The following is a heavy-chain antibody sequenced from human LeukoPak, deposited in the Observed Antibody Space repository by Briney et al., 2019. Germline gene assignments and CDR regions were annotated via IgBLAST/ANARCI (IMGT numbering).Heavy chain of an antibody. J-gene: IGHJ4*02. D-gene: IGHD1-26*01. CDR2: ISPTGSTT. V-gene: IGHV3-74*01. Sequence: GGSLRLSCTASGFSFSGHWMHWARQLPGKGLVWVSRISPTGSTTSYADSVKGRFTVSRDNAKNTLYLQVNNLRAEDTAVYYCAKDSCSDCSGSHYYFDYWGQGTLVTVSS. CDR1: GFSFSGHW. CDR3: AKDSCSDCSGSHYYFDY.